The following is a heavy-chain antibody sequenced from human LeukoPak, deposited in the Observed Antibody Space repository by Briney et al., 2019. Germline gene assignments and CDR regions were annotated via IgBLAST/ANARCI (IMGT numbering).Heavy chain of an antibody. Sequence: SETLSLTCTVSGGSISSYYWSWIRQPPGKGLEWIGYIYYSGSTNYNPSLKGRVTVSVDTSKNQFSLRLSSVTAADTAVYYCARSDGDYPGGPAFDIWGQGTMVTVSS. V-gene: IGHV4-59*01. CDR1: GGSISSYY. D-gene: IGHD4-17*01. CDR3: ARSDGDYPGGPAFDI. J-gene: IGHJ3*02. CDR2: IYYSGST.